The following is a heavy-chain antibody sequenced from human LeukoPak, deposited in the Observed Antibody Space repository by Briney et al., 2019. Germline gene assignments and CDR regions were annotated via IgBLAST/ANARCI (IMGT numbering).Heavy chain of an antibody. Sequence: SETLSLTCTVSGGYISSYYWSWIRQPAGKGLEWIGRIYSSGSTNYNPSLKSRVTISVDTSKNQFSLRLRSVTAADTTVYYCARGRGIRYTRRGTFDIWGQGTMVTVSS. V-gene: IGHV4-4*07. D-gene: IGHD3-16*02. J-gene: IGHJ3*02. CDR1: GGYISSYY. CDR3: ARGRGIRYTRRGTFDI. CDR2: IYSSGST.